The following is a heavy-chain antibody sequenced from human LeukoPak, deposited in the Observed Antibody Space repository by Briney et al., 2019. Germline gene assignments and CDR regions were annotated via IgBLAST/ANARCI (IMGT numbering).Heavy chain of an antibody. CDR1: GGSISSYY. Sequence: SETLSLTCTVSGGSISSYYWSWIRQPPGKGLEWIGYIYYSGTTNYNPSLKSRVTISVDTSKNQFSLKLSSVTAADTAVYYCATAISSGWYFFAYWGQGTLVTVSS. J-gene: IGHJ4*02. CDR2: IYYSGTT. D-gene: IGHD6-19*01. V-gene: IGHV4-59*01. CDR3: ATAISSGWYFFAY.